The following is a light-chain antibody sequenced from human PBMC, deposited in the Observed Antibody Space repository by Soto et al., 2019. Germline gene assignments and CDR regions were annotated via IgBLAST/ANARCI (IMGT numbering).Light chain of an antibody. V-gene: IGKV3-15*01. J-gene: IGKJ5*01. CDR1: QSVRTF. Sequence: EIVMTQSPATLSVSPGERATLSCRASQSVRTFVGWYQQNPGQAGSLLIYNVSTTATGIPDRISGSGSGTEFTLTISSLQSEDLAGYYCQQYGSSPFTFGRGPRLEI. CDR3: QQYGSSPFT. CDR2: NVS.